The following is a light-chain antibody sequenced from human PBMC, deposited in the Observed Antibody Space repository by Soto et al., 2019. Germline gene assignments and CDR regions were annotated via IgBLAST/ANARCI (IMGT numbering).Light chain of an antibody. CDR2: SNN. CDR3: GAWDDSLNVVI. Sequence: QSVLTQPPSASGTPGQRVPISCSGSSSNIGSNAVNWYQQLPGTAPKLLIYSNNQRPSGVPDRFSGSKSGTSASLAISGLQSEDEADYYCGAWDDSLNVVIFGGGTKLTVL. V-gene: IGLV1-44*01. J-gene: IGLJ2*01. CDR1: SSNIGSNA.